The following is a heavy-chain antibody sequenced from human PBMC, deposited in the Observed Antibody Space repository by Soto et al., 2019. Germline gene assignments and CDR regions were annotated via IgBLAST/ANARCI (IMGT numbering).Heavy chain of an antibody. J-gene: IGHJ4*02. CDR3: ARAARGGSYTMDY. V-gene: IGHV3-33*01. CDR1: GFTFSSYG. D-gene: IGHD1-26*01. CDR2: IWEGGSNK. Sequence: QVQLVESGGGVVQPGRSLRLSCAASGFTFSSYGMHWVRQAPGKGLEWVAVIWEGGSNKYYADSVKGRFTISRDNSKNTLYLQMNSLRAEDTAVYYCARAARGGSYTMDYWGQGTLVTVSS.